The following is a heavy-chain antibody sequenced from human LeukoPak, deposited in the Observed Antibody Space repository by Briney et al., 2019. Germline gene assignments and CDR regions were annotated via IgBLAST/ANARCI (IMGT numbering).Heavy chain of an antibody. V-gene: IGHV4-59*08. CDR1: GGSISSYC. D-gene: IGHD1-26*01. J-gene: IGHJ6*03. Sequence: PGETLSLTCAGSGGSISSYCSTWIRQPPGKGLEWVGYIPNRAIYRAKNKTSPSLRSRVSLSIDAYKNQVSLTVNSVTDADTAVYYCARLSSTLCYSMDVWGTGTAVTVSS. CDR3: ARLSSTLCYSMDV. CDR2: IPNRAIYRAKN.